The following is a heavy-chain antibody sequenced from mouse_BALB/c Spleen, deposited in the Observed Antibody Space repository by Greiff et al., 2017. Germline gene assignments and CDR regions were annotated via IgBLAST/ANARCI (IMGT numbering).Heavy chain of an antibody. CDR2: ISNLAYSI. D-gene: IGHD1-1*01. Sequence: DVMLVESGGGLVQPGGSRKLSCAASGFTFSDYGMAWVRQAPGKGPEWVAFISNLAYSIYYADTVTGRFTISRENAKNTLYLEMSSLRSEDTAMYYCARDWDYGSSSAWFAYWGQGTLVTVSA. J-gene: IGHJ3*01. CDR3: ARDWDYGSSSAWFAY. V-gene: IGHV5-15*02. CDR1: GFTFSDYG.